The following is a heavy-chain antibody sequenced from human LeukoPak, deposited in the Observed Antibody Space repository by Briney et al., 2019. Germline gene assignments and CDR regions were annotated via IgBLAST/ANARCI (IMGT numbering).Heavy chain of an antibody. V-gene: IGHV1-46*01. D-gene: IGHD6-19*01. J-gene: IGHJ4*02. CDR3: ARGSTGWYDGHVDY. CDR2: ISPSGGST. Sequence: ASVKVSCKAFGYTFTSNYMHWVRQAPGQGPEWMGVISPSGGSTTYAQKFQGRVILTRDMSTSTAYMELRSLRSDDTAVYYCARGSTGWYDGHVDYWGQGTLVTVSS. CDR1: GYTFTSNY.